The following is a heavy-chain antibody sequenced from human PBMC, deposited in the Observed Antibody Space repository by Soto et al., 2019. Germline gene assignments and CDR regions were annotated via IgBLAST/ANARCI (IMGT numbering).Heavy chain of an antibody. CDR3: ARDGGRHSGGIDY. D-gene: IGHD1-26*01. J-gene: IGHJ4*02. CDR1: GGTFSSYS. V-gene: IGHV1-69*01. Sequence: QLQLVQSGAEVKKPGSSEKVSCKASGGTFSSYSINWVRQAPGQGLEWMGEIIPIFGTANYAQKFQGRVTITADESTSTAYMELSSLRSEDTAVYYCARDGGRHSGGIDYWGQGTLVTVSS. CDR2: IIPIFGTA.